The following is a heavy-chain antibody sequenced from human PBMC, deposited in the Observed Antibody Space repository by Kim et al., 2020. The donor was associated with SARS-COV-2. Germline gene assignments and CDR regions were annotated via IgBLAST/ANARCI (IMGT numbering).Heavy chain of an antibody. V-gene: IGHV4-31*03. CDR1: GGSISSGGYY. CDR3: ARNPTIPGIAAAVYFDY. Sequence: SETLSLTCTVSGGSISSGGYYWSWIRQHPGKGLEWIGYIYYSGSTYYNPSLKSRVTISVDTSKNQFSLKLSSVTAADTAVYYCARNPTIPGIAAAVYFDYWGQGTLVTVSS. D-gene: IGHD6-13*01. J-gene: IGHJ4*02. CDR2: IYYSGST.